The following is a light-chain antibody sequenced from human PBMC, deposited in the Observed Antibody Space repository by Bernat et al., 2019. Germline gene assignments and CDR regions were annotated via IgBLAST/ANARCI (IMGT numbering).Light chain of an antibody. V-gene: IGLV2-11*01. J-gene: IGLJ3*02. CDR2: YVN. Sequence: QSALTQPRSVSGSPGQSVTVSCTGTSSDIGGYNYVSWYQQHPGKAHKFMIYYVNKRPSGVPDRFSGSKSGNTASLPISGLQAEDEADYYCCSYAGNSAWVFGGGTKVTVL. CDR1: SSDIGGYNY. CDR3: CSYAGNSAWV.